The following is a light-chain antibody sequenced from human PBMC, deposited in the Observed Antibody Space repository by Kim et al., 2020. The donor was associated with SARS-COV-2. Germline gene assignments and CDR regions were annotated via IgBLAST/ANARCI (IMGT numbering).Light chain of an antibody. CDR1: DIGRKS. J-gene: IGLJ2*01. V-gene: IGLV3-21*04. CDR2: YDT. CDR3: QVWDSIHDHVV. Sequence: SYELTQPPSVSVAPGETARISCGGNDIGRKSVHWYQQKPGQAPVLVIYYDTDRPSGVPERFSGSNSGNTATLTISRVEAGDEADYYCQVWDSIHDHVVFGGGTQLTVL.